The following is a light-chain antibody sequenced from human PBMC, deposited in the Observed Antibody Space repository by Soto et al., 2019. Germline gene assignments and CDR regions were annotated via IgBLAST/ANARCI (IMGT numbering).Light chain of an antibody. CDR3: QHYNSYSEA. J-gene: IGKJ1*01. CDR1: QTISSG. Sequence: DIQMTQSPSTLSGSVGDRVTITGRASQTISSGLAWYQQKPGKAPKLLIYKASTLKSGVPSRFSGSGSGTEFTLTISSLQPDDFATYYCQHYNSYSEAFGQGTKVELK. V-gene: IGKV1-5*03. CDR2: KAS.